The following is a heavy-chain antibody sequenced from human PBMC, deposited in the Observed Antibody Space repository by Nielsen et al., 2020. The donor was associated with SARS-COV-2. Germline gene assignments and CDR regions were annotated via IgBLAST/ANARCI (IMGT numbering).Heavy chain of an antibody. D-gene: IGHD3-22*01. CDR1: VYTFTSYY. CDR2: INPSGGST. V-gene: IGHV1-46*01. Sequence: ASVKVSCKASVYTFTSYYMHWVRQSPGQGLEWMGIINPSGGSTSYAQKFQGRVTMTRDTSTSTVYMELSSLRSEDTAVYYCARSSVFYDSSGYSFDYWGQGTLVTVSS. J-gene: IGHJ4*02. CDR3: ARSSVFYDSSGYSFDY.